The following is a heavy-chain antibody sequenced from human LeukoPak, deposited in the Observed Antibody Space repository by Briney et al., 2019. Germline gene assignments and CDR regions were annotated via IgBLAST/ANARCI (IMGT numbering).Heavy chain of an antibody. D-gene: IGHD6-13*01. V-gene: IGHV1-18*01. CDR3: ARVGRIAASGWFDP. Sequence: ASVKVSCKASGYTFTSYGISWVRQAPGQGLEWMGWISAYNGNTNYAQKLQGRVTMTTDTSTSTAYMELRSLRSDDTAVYCCARVGRIAASGWFDPWGQGTLVTVSS. CDR1: GYTFTSYG. CDR2: ISAYNGNT. J-gene: IGHJ5*02.